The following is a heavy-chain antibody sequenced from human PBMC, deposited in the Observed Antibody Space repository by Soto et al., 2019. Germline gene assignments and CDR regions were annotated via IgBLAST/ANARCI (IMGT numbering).Heavy chain of an antibody. Sequence: PGESLKISCKGSGYSFTSYWISWVRRMPGKGLEWMGRIDPSDSYTNYSPSFQGHVTISADKSISTAYLQWSSLKASDTAMYYCARHPAGIAAAGSTWFDPWGQGTLVTVSS. CDR1: GYSFTSYW. D-gene: IGHD6-13*01. CDR3: ARHPAGIAAAGSTWFDP. V-gene: IGHV5-10-1*01. J-gene: IGHJ5*02. CDR2: IDPSDSYT.